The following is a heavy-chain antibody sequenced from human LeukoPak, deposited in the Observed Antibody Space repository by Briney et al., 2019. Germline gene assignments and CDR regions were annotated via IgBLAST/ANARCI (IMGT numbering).Heavy chain of an antibody. V-gene: IGHV3-7*05. Sequence: GGSLTLSWAASGXTFNSYWVTWVRQAPGKGLEWVANIAQDGSVTHYVDSAKGRFTISRDNTKNSLYLQMNSLRVDDTAVYYCARDILSSGWWSHWGQGTLVTVSS. CDR2: IAQDGSVT. J-gene: IGHJ4*02. CDR1: GXTFNSYW. D-gene: IGHD6-19*01. CDR3: ARDILSSGWWSH.